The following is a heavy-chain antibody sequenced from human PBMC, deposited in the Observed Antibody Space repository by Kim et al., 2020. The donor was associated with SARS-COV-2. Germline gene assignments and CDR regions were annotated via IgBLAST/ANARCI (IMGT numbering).Heavy chain of an antibody. V-gene: IGHV3-33*01. Sequence: GGSLRLSCAASGFTFSTYGMYWVRQAPGKGLEWVAVIWYDGSNKYYADSVKGRFTISRDNSKNTLYLQMNSLRAEDTAVYYCARDPSMVRGEYGMDVWGQGTTVTVSS. CDR3: ARDPSMVRGEYGMDV. CDR1: GFTFSTYG. J-gene: IGHJ6*02. D-gene: IGHD3-10*01. CDR2: IWYDGSNK.